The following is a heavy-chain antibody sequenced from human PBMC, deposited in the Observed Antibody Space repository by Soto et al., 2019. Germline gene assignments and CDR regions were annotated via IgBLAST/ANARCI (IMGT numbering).Heavy chain of an antibody. V-gene: IGHV1-18*01. CDR1: GYTFTSYG. D-gene: IGHD2-15*01. Sequence: ASVKVSCKASGYTFTSYGVSWVRQAPGQGLEWMGWISAYNGNTNYAQKLQGRVTMTTDTSTSTAYMELRSLRSDDTAVYYCARHPYCSGGSCYSAFDYWGQGTLVTVSS. CDR2: ISAYNGNT. CDR3: ARHPYCSGGSCYSAFDY. J-gene: IGHJ4*02.